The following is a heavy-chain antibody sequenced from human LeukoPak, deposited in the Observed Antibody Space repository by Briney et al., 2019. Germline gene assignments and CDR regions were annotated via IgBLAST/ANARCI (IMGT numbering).Heavy chain of an antibody. Sequence: GASVKVSCKASEYTFIGYYMHWVRQAPGQGLEWMGWINPNNGGTYYAQKFQGRVTMTRDTSITTAYMELSRLRSDDTAVYYCARDSLHPSSLHYYFDYWGQGTLVTVSS. V-gene: IGHV1-2*02. CDR1: EYTFIGYY. D-gene: IGHD6-6*01. CDR2: INPNNGGT. J-gene: IGHJ4*02. CDR3: ARDSLHPSSLHYYFDY.